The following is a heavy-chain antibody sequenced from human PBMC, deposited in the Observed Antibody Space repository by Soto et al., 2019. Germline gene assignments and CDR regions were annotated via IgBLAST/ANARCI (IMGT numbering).Heavy chain of an antibody. Sequence: GASVKVSCKASGGTFSSYAISWVRQAPGQGLEWMGGIIPIFGTANYAQKFQGRVTITADESTSTAYMELSSLRSEDTAVYYCARDPGQVVAGTSYYYGMDVWGQGTTVTVSS. CDR1: GGTFSSYA. V-gene: IGHV1-69*13. CDR2: IIPIFGTA. D-gene: IGHD6-19*01. J-gene: IGHJ6*02. CDR3: ARDPGQVVAGTSYYYGMDV.